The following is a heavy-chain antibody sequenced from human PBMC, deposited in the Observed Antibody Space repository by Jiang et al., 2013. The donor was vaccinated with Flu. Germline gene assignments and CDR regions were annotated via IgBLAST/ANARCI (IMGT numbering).Heavy chain of an antibody. V-gene: IGHV6-1*01. J-gene: IGHJ6*02. D-gene: IGHD4-23*01. Sequence: QTLSLTCAISGDSVSSNSAAWNWIRQSPSRGLEWLGRTYYRSKWYNDYAVSVKSRITINPDTSKNQFSLQLNSVTPEDTAVYYCARDLWPLTTVVTPDYYYYYGMDVWGQGTTVTVSS. CDR2: TYYRSKWYN. CDR1: GDSVSSNSAA. CDR3: ARDLWPLTTVVTPDYYYYYGMDV.